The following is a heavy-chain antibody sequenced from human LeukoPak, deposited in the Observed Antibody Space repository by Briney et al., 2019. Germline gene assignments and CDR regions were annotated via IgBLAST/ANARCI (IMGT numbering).Heavy chain of an antibody. D-gene: IGHD3-9*01. CDR3: ARDQGRYSDWLFLDP. CDR1: GGTFSSYA. J-gene: IGHJ5*02. CDR2: IIPIFGTA. V-gene: IGHV1-69*13. Sequence: APVKVSCKASGGTFSSYAISWVRQAPGQGLEWMGGIIPIFGTANYAQKFQGRVTITADESTSTAYMELSSLRSEDTAVYYCARDQGRYSDWLFLDPWGQGTLVTVSS.